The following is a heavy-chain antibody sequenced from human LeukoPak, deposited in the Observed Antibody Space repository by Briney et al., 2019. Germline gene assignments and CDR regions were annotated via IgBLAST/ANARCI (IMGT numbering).Heavy chain of an antibody. CDR3: AKERGHPLPNYHMDV. CDR2: IVDTGDGA. V-gene: IGHV3-23*01. Sequence: GGSLSLSCAGSGFTVSSNYMSWLRQAPGKGLEGISTIVDTGDGAFYADSVRGTFTISRDSSKSTLYLQMNSLRADDTAVYYCAKERGHPLPNYHMDVWGKGTTVTVSS. J-gene: IGHJ6*03. D-gene: IGHD4/OR15-4a*01. CDR1: GFTVSSNY.